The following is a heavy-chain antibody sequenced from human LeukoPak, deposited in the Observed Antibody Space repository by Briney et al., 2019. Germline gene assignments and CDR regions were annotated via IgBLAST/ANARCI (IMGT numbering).Heavy chain of an antibody. CDR1: GGTFSSYA. D-gene: IGHD2-21*02. CDR3: ARDRALVVVTDWGDFDP. CDR2: IIPIFGTA. Sequence: GASVKVSCKASGGTFSSYAISWVRQAPGQGLEWMGGIIPIFGTANYAQKFQGRVTITADESTSTAYMELSSLRSDDTAVYYCARDRALVVVTDWGDFDPWGQGTLVTVSS. J-gene: IGHJ5*02. V-gene: IGHV1-69*13.